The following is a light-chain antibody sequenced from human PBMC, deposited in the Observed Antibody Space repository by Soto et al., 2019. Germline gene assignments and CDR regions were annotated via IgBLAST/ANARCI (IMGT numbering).Light chain of an antibody. V-gene: IGKV3-11*01. CDR1: QNVANY. CDR3: QQYHKWPPIT. J-gene: IGKJ5*01. CDR2: ESS. Sequence: EIVLTQSPATLSLSPGERATLSCRASQNVANYLDWYQQKPGQAPRLLIYESSNRATGIAARFSGSGSGTDFTLTIISLEPEDFALYYCQQYHKWPPITFGQGTRLEIK.